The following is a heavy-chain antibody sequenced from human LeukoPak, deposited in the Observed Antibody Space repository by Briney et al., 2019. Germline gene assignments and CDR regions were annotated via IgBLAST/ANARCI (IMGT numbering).Heavy chain of an antibody. Sequence: SETLSLTCTVSGGSISSSSYYWGWIRQPPGKGLEWIANIYYSGSTYYNPSLKSRVTISLDTSKNQFSLKVSSVTAADTAIYYCARHAFSATGPPGHYWGQGTLVTVSS. V-gene: IGHV4-39*01. CDR1: GGSISSSSYY. J-gene: IGHJ4*02. CDR2: IYYSGST. CDR3: ARHAFSATGPPGHY. D-gene: IGHD3-3*02.